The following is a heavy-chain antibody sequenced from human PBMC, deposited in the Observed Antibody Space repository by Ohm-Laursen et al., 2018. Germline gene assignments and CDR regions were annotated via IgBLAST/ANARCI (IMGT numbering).Heavy chain of an antibody. CDR3: AKGDNYYDSSGYYDY. J-gene: IGHJ4*02. Sequence: SLRLSCAASGFTFNDYGMHWVRQAPGKGLEWVAVMWYDGSDIHYADSVKGRFTISRDNSINTVYLQMNSLRAEDTAVYYCAKGDNYYDSSGYYDYWGQGTLVTVSS. D-gene: IGHD3-22*01. CDR2: MWYDGSDI. CDR1: GFTFNDYG. V-gene: IGHV3-33*06.